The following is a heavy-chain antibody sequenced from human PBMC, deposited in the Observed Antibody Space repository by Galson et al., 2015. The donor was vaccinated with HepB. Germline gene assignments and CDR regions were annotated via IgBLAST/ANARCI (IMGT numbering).Heavy chain of an antibody. V-gene: IGHV1-18*01. CDR1: GYTFTSYG. D-gene: IGHD3-10*01. CDR2: VNPNNGNT. CDR3: ARAGVSVSPTDYGMDV. Sequence: SVKVSCKASGYTFTSYGISWVRQAPGQGLEWMGWVNPNNGNTNYAQKLQGRVTMTTDTSTSTAYMELRSLKSDDTAVYYCARAGVSVSPTDYGMDVCGQVTTVTVYS. J-gene: IGHJ6*02.